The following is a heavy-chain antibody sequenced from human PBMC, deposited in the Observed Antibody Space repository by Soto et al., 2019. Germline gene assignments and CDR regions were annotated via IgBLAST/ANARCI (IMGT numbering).Heavy chain of an antibody. V-gene: IGHV1-18*01. D-gene: IGHD5-18*01. CDR3: ERAGFDAGSGKYSYGYSPPRYYGMDV. CDR1: GYTFTTYG. Sequence: QVHLMQSGAEVKKPGASVKVSCKASGYTFTTYGISWVRQAPGLGLEWMGWISPYNDDKVYAQNLQGRVTMTTDTSARIAYMQMRNLTPADTAVDFCERAGFDAGSGKYSYGYSPPRYYGMDVWGQGTTVTVAS. CDR2: ISPYNDDK. J-gene: IGHJ6*02.